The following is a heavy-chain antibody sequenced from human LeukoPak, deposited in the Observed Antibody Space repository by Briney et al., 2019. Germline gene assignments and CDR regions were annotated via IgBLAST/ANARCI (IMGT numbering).Heavy chain of an antibody. CDR1: GGTFSSYA. Sequence: GASVKVSCKASGGTFSSYAISWVRQAPGQGLEWMGGIIPIFGTANYAQKFQGRVTITADESTSTAYMELSSLRSEDTAVYYCAMGATNPSYYMDVWGKGTTVTISS. J-gene: IGHJ6*03. D-gene: IGHD1-26*01. V-gene: IGHV1-69*13. CDR3: AMGATNPSYYMDV. CDR2: IIPIFGTA.